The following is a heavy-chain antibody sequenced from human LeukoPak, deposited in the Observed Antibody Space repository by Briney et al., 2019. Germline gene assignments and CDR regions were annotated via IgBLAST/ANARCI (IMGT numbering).Heavy chain of an antibody. CDR3: AGGAGWTFGI. CDR1: GFSFSNHY. CDR2: INEDGSNK. D-gene: IGHD1-14*01. V-gene: IGHV3-7*01. Sequence: PGGSLRLSCAASGFSFSNHYMRWIRQAPGKGLEWVANINEDGSNKWHLGSVKGRFTVSRDNARNALYLQMNSLRVDDTAVYYCAGGAGWTFGIWGQGTKVVVSS. J-gene: IGHJ3*02.